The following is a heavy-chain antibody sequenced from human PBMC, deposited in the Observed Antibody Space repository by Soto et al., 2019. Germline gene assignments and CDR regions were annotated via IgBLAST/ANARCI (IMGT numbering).Heavy chain of an antibody. V-gene: IGHV4-59*01. CDR1: GGSISRYY. D-gene: IGHD3-10*01. J-gene: IGHJ4*02. CDR3: ARVHSSMGHEFFFHH. CDR2: IYYRGNT. Sequence: PSETLSLTCTVSGGSISRYYWSWVRQPPGKTLEWIGYIYYRGNTHYNPSLKSRVTISVDTSKNQFSLKLSSVTSADTALYYCARVHSSMGHEFFFHHWGQGTLVTVSS.